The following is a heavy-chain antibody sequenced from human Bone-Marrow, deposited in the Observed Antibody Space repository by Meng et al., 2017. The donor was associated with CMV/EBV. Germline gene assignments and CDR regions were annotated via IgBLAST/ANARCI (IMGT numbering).Heavy chain of an antibody. CDR1: GGSISSSSYY. D-gene: IGHD3-3*01. V-gene: IGHV4-39*07. CDR3: ARVARYDFWSGSLYGMDV. Sequence: SETLSLTCTVSGGSISSSSYYWGWIRQPPGKGLEWIGSIYYSGSTYYNPSLKSRVTISVDTSKNQFSLKLSSVTAADTAVYYCARVARYDFWSGSLYGMDVWGQGTTVTVYS. J-gene: IGHJ6*02. CDR2: IYYSGST.